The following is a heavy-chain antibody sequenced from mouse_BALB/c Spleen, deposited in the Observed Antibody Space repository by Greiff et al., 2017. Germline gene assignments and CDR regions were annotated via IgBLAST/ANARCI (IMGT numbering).Heavy chain of an antibody. D-gene: IGHD1-1*01. J-gene: IGHJ4*01. CDR2: IRNKATGYTT. V-gene: IGHV7-3*02. CDR1: GFTFTDYY. Sequence: EVQLVESGGGLVQPGGSLRLSCATSGFTFTDYYMSWVRQPPGKALEWLGFIRNKATGYTTEYSASVKGRFTISRDNSQSILYLQMNTLRAEDSATYYGARALLLDYYAMDYWGQGTSVTVSS. CDR3: ARALLLDYYAMDY.